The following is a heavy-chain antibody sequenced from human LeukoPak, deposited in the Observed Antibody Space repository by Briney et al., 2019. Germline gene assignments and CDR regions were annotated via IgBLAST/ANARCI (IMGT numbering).Heavy chain of an antibody. D-gene: IGHD2-2*01. V-gene: IGHV3-7*01. CDR3: ASGVGPAAAYYAEYFQH. CDR1: GFTFSSYW. J-gene: IGHJ1*01. CDR2: IKKDGSEK. Sequence: GGSLRLSCVASGFTFSSYWMSWVRQAPGKGLEWVANIKKDGSEKYYADSVKGRFTISRDNSKNTLYLQMNSLRVEDTAVYYCASGVGPAAAYYAEYFQHWGQGTLVTVSS.